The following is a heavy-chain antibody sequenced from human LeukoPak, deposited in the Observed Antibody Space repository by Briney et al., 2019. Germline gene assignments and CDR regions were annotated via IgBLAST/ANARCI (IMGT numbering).Heavy chain of an antibody. J-gene: IGHJ4*02. CDR3: ARDRGGSSPLSFDY. CDR1: GYTFTGYY. V-gene: IGHV1-2*02. CDR2: INPNSGGT. D-gene: IGHD6-13*01. Sequence: ASVKVSCKASGYTFTGYYMHWVRQAPGQGLEWMGWINPNSGGTNYAQKFQGGVTMTRDTSISTAYMELSRLRSDDTAVYYCARDRGGSSPLSFDYWGQGTLVTVSS.